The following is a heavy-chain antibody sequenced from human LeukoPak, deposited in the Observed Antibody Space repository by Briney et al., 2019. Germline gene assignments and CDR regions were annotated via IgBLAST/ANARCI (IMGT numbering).Heavy chain of an antibody. CDR2: IYYSGST. CDR1: GGSISSYY. D-gene: IGHD2-15*01. CDR3: ARPEGRFCSSGSCYGAFDI. V-gene: IGHV4-59*01. J-gene: IGHJ3*02. Sequence: SETLSLTCTVSGGSISSYYWSWIRQPPGKGLEWIGYIYYSGSTNYNPSLKSRVTISVDTSKNQFSLKLSSVTAADTAVYYCARPEGRFCSSGSCYGAFDIWGQGTMVTVSS.